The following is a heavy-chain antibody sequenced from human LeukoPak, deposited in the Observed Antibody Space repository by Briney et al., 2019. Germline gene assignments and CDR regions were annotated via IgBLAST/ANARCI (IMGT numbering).Heavy chain of an antibody. CDR3: ARVPAARPEGWFDP. CDR2: ISAYNGNT. Sequence: GASVKVSCKASGYTFTGYYMHWVRQAPGQGLQWMGWISAYNGNTNYAQNLQGRVTMTTVTSTSTAYMELRSLRSDDTAVYYCARVPAARPEGWFDPWGQGTLVTVSS. J-gene: IGHJ5*02. D-gene: IGHD6-6*01. CDR1: GYTFTGYY. V-gene: IGHV1-18*04.